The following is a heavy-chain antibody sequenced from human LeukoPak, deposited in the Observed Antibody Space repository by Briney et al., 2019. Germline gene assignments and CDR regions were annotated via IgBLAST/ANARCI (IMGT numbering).Heavy chain of an antibody. V-gene: IGHV3-23*01. CDR3: AKAFREYGSSSYSSFDI. Sequence: GGSLRLSCAASGLTFSAYGMSWVRQAPGKGLEWVSAISASGGTIHYADSVKGRFTISRDNSKNMLYLQMNSLSPEDTAVYYCAKAFREYGSSSYSSFDIWGQGTMVTVSS. CDR1: GLTFSAYG. D-gene: IGHD6-13*01. CDR2: ISASGGTI. J-gene: IGHJ3*02.